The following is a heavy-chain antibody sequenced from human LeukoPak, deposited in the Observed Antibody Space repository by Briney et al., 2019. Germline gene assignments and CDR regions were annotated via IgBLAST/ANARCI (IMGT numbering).Heavy chain of an antibody. CDR3: ARGPDSSNWYEPVDY. J-gene: IGHJ4*02. Sequence: RGSLRLSCAASGFTFSINYMSWVRQAPGKGLEWVSVIYSGGSTYHADSVKGRFTISRDNSKNTVYLQMNSLRAEDTAVYYCARGPDSSNWYEPVDYWGQGTLVTVSS. CDR2: IYSGGST. D-gene: IGHD6-13*01. V-gene: IGHV3-66*01. CDR1: GFTFSINY.